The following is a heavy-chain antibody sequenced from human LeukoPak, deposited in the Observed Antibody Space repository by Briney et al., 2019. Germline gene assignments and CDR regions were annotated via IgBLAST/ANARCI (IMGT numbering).Heavy chain of an antibody. Sequence: SETLSLTCAVYGGSFSGYYWSWIRQPPEKGLEWIGEINHSGSTNYNPSLKSRVTISVDTSKNQFSLKLSSVTAADTAVYYCARGSGSYYYYYYGMDVWGKGTTVTVSS. D-gene: IGHD1-26*01. V-gene: IGHV4-34*01. CDR3: ARGSGSYYYYYYGMDV. J-gene: IGHJ6*04. CDR1: GGSFSGYY. CDR2: INHSGST.